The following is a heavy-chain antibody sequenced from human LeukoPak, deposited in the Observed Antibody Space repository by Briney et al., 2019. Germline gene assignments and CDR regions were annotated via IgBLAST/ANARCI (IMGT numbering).Heavy chain of an antibody. CDR2: ISSSSSTI. J-gene: IGHJ4*02. Sequence: GGSLRLSCAASGFTFSSYSMNWVRQAPGRGLEWVSYISSSSSTIYYADSVKGRFTISRDNAKNSLYLQMNSLRAEDTAVYYCASQSYYDFWSGYPKALDYWGQGTLVTVSS. V-gene: IGHV3-48*01. D-gene: IGHD3-3*01. CDR1: GFTFSSYS. CDR3: ASQSYYDFWSGYPKALDY.